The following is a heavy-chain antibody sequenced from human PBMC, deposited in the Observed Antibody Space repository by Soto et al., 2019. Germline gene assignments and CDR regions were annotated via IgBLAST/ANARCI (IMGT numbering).Heavy chain of an antibody. CDR1: GGTFSSYA. J-gene: IGHJ6*02. CDR3: ARDLDYYDSTNRRMYYYYYGMDV. CDR2: IIPIFGTA. D-gene: IGHD3-22*01. Sequence: SVKVSFKASGGTFSSYAISWVRQAPGQGLEWMGGIIPIFGTANYAQKFQGRVTITADESTSTAYMELSSLRSEDTAVYYCARDLDYYDSTNRRMYYYYYGMDVWGQGTTVTVSS. V-gene: IGHV1-69*13.